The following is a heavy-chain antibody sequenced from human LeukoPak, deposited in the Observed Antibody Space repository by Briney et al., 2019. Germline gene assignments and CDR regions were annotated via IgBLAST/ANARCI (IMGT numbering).Heavy chain of an antibody. V-gene: IGHV4-59*01. Sequence: SETLSLTCTVSGGSISSYYWSWIRQPPGKGLEWIGYIYYSGSTNYNPSLKSRVTISVDASKNQFSLKLSSVTAADTAVYYCARDPGSGWHHWFDPWGQGTLVTVSS. CDR1: GGSISSYY. J-gene: IGHJ5*02. CDR2: IYYSGST. CDR3: ARDPGSGWHHWFDP. D-gene: IGHD6-19*01.